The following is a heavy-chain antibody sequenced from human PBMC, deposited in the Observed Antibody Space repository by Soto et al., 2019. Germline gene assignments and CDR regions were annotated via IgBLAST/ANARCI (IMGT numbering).Heavy chain of an antibody. CDR1: GGSISTTYY. Sequence: SETLSLTCAVSGGSISTTYYWGWVRQPPGKGLEWIGTIYYSGSTYYNPSLKSRVTMSVDTSKNQFSLNLSSVTAADTAVYYCARLYGDYVGFDYWGQGTLVTVSS. D-gene: IGHD4-17*01. CDR2: IYYSGST. V-gene: IGHV4-39*01. CDR3: ARLYGDYVGFDY. J-gene: IGHJ4*02.